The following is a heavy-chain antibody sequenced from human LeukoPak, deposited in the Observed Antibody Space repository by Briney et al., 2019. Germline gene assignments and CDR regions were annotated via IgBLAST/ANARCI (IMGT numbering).Heavy chain of an antibody. CDR3: ARSSDYGDYGRRYHYYGMGV. CDR1: GGSISSYY. CDR2: IYYSGST. V-gene: IGHV4-59*08. D-gene: IGHD4-17*01. Sequence: PSETLSLTCTVSGGSISSYYWSWIRQPPGKGLEWIGYIYYSGSTNYNPSLKSRVTISVDTSKNQFSLKLSSVTAADTALYYCARSSDYGDYGRRYHYYGMGVWGQGTTVTVSS. J-gene: IGHJ6*02.